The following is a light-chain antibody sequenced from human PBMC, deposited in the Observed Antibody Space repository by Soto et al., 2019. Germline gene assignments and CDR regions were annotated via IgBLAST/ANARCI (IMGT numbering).Light chain of an antibody. V-gene: IGKV1-39*01. CDR1: QTISNH. CDR3: QQTYSAPRGT. Sequence: DIQMTQSPASLSASEGDRVTITCRASQTISNHLNWYQQKPGKAPKLLIYCASSLQSGVPSRFSSSGSGTDFTLTINSLQLEDSATYYCQQTYSAPRGTFGGGSKVEIK. CDR2: CAS. J-gene: IGKJ4*01.